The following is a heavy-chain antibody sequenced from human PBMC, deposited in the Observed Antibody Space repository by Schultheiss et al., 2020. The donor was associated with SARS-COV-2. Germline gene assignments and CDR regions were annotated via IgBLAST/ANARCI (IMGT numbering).Heavy chain of an antibody. J-gene: IGHJ3*02. Sequence: GESLKISCAASGFTFSSYAMSWVRQAPGKGLEWVSVIYSGGSTYYADSVKGRFTISRDNSKNTLYLQMNSLRAEDTAVYYCARDGYSGYGDAFDIWGQGTMVTVSS. CDR2: IYSGGST. D-gene: IGHD5-12*01. V-gene: IGHV3-66*02. CDR3: ARDGYSGYGDAFDI. CDR1: GFTFSSYA.